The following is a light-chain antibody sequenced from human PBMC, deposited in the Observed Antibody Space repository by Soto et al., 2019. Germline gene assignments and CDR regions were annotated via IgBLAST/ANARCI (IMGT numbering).Light chain of an antibody. CDR2: GAA. J-gene: IGKJ1*01. CDR3: LQYNSYPRT. CDR1: QGIRKD. Sequence: DSQMTQSPSSLSASVGDTVIITCRASQGIRKDLGWYQQKVGEAPRRLIFGAAALQSGVPPRFSGSGSGTDFTLTISSLQPEDFATYYCLQYNSYPRTFGQGTKVEIK. V-gene: IGKV1-17*01.